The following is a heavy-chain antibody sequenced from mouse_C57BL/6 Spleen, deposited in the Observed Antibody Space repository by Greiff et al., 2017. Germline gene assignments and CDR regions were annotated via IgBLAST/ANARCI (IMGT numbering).Heavy chain of an antibody. CDR3: ARPAYYGSSYRGWFAY. CDR1: GFTFSSYT. Sequence: EVQRVESGGGLVKPGGSLKLSCAASGFTFSSYTMSWVRQTPEKRLEWVATISGGGGNTYYPDSVKGRFTISRDNAKNTLYLQMSSLRSEDTALYYCARPAYYGSSYRGWFAYWGQGTLVTVSA. D-gene: IGHD1-1*01. V-gene: IGHV5-9*01. J-gene: IGHJ3*01. CDR2: ISGGGGNT.